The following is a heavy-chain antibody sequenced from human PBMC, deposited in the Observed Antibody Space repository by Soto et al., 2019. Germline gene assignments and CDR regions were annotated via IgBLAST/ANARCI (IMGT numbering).Heavy chain of an antibody. V-gene: IGHV3-15*07. CDR3: TTAHSSQQLVPYYYYGMDV. D-gene: IGHD6-13*01. Sequence: PGGSLRLSCAASGFTFSNAWMNWVRQAPGKGLEWVGRIKSKTDGGTTDYAAPVKGRFTISRDDSKNTLYLQMNSLKTEDTAVYYCTTAHSSQQLVPYYYYGMDVWGQGTTVTVSS. CDR1: GFTFSNAW. CDR2: IKSKTDGGTT. J-gene: IGHJ6*02.